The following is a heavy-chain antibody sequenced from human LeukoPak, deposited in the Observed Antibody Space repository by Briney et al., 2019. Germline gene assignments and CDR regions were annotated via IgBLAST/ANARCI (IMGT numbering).Heavy chain of an antibody. V-gene: IGHV3-30*09. Sequence: GRSLRLSCAASGFTFSSYAMHWVRQAPGKGLEWVAVISYDGSNKYYADSVKGRFAISRDNSKNTLYLQMNSLRAEDTAVYYCARVSVGALDYWGQGTLVTVSS. J-gene: IGHJ4*02. D-gene: IGHD1-26*01. CDR1: GFTFSSYA. CDR3: ARVSVGALDY. CDR2: ISYDGSNK.